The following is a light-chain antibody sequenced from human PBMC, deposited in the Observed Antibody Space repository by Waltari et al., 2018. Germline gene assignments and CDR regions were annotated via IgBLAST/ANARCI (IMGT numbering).Light chain of an antibody. J-gene: IGLJ3*02. CDR2: QDI. CDR3: QALGSNRWV. Sequence: SSELTQPPSVSVSPGQTASIPCSGDILGSKYASWYQHKPGQSPLRVIYQDINRPSGIPERFSGSKSGNTATLTISGTQAMDDADYYCQALGSNRWVFGGGTKLTVL. V-gene: IGLV3-1*01. CDR1: ILGSKY.